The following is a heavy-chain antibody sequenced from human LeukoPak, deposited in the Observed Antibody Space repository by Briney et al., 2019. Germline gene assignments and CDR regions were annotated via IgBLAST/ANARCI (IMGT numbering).Heavy chain of an antibody. D-gene: IGHD5-24*01. CDR1: GASISSYH. CDR2: MYNSGNT. J-gene: IGHJ4*02. Sequence: PSETLSLTCTVSGASISSYHWSWIRQPPGKGLEWIGYMYNSGNTNYNPSLKSRVTMSLGTSKNQFSLKLSSVTAADTAIYYCARRDGDYWGQGTLVIVSS. CDR3: ARRDGDY. V-gene: IGHV4-59*01.